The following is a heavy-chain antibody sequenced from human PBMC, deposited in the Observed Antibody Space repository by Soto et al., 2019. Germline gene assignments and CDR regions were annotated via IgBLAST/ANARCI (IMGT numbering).Heavy chain of an antibody. CDR2: ISYDGSNK. CDR1: GFTFSSYA. Sequence: QVQLVESGGGVVQPGRSLRLSCAASGFTFSSYAMPWVRQAPGKGLEWVAVISYDGSNKYYADSVKGRFTISRDNSKNTLDLQMNSLRAEDTAVYYCARAATVTPNWFDPWGQGTLVTVSS. V-gene: IGHV3-30-3*01. J-gene: IGHJ5*02. CDR3: ARAATVTPNWFDP. D-gene: IGHD4-4*01.